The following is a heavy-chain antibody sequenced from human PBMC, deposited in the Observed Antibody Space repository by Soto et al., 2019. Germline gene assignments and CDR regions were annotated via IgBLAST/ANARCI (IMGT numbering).Heavy chain of an antibody. CDR3: ARDTRYSSSSGNNWFDP. CDR2: IYHSGST. V-gene: IGHV4-4*02. D-gene: IGHD6-6*01. Sequence: QVQLQESGPGLVKPSGTLSLTCAVSSGSISSSNWWSWVRQPPGKGLEWIGEIYHSGSTNYNPSLKSRVTISVDKSKNQFSLKLSSVTAADTAVYYCARDTRYSSSSGNNWFDPWGQGTLVTVSS. CDR1: SGSISSSNW. J-gene: IGHJ5*02.